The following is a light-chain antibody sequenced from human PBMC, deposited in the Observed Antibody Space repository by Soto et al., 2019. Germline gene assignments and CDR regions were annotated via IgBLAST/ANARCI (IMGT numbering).Light chain of an antibody. J-gene: IGKJ1*01. CDR2: DAS. CDR3: QQHGSSPWM. V-gene: IGKV3-20*01. Sequence: EIVLTQSPGTLSLSAGERATLSWGASQSVSSSYLAWYQQKPGQAPRLLIYDASSRATGIPDRFSGSVSGTDFTLTISRLETEDFAVYYCQQHGSSPWMFGQGTKVDIK. CDR1: QSVSSSY.